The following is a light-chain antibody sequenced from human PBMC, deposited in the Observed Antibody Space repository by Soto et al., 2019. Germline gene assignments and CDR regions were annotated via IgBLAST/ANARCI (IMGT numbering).Light chain of an antibody. CDR2: EVN. V-gene: IGLV2-14*01. Sequence: QSVQTQPASVSGSPGQSITFSCTGTSSDIGVYNYVSWYQQHPGKAPKLMIYEVNNRPSGVSNRFSGSKSGNTASLTISGLQAEDEADYYCSSYTTSNTYVFGTGTKVTVL. J-gene: IGLJ1*01. CDR1: SSDIGVYNY. CDR3: SSYTTSNTYV.